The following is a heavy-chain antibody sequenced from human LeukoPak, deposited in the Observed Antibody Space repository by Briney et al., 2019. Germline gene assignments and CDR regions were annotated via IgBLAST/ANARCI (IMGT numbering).Heavy chain of an antibody. CDR2: ITDRGST. J-gene: IGHJ6*02. D-gene: IGHD6-19*01. CDR1: GGSFSGYY. Sequence: PSETLSLTCAVYGGSFSGYYWTWIRQLPGEGLEWIGEITDRGSTNYNPSLRRRVTLSVDTSKSQFSLKVRSVTAADTSVFYCARGRGHSSGWGHYYYSIDVWGQGTTVIVSS. CDR3: ARGRGHSSGWGHYYYSIDV. V-gene: IGHV4-34*01.